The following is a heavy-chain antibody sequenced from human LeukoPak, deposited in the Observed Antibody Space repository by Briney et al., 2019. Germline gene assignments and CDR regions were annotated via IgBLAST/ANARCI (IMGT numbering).Heavy chain of an antibody. CDR3: AKDRGYTGYDSGGIDF. V-gene: IGHV3-23*01. D-gene: IGHD5-12*01. CDR1: GFTFRSYA. CDR2: ISYGDGTA. Sequence: GGSLTLSCAASGFTFRSYAMNWVRQSPGKGLEWVSSISYGDGTAFYAGSVKGRFTVSRDNSRSTLYLQMASLRAEDTAVYYCAKDRGYTGYDSGGIDFWGQGILVTVSS. J-gene: IGHJ4*02.